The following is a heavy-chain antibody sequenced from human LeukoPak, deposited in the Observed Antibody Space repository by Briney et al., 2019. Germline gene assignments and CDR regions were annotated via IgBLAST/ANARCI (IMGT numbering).Heavy chain of an antibody. V-gene: IGHV3-7*01. D-gene: IGHD4-11*01. CDR3: ARGLYDYSDYVDY. J-gene: IGHJ4*02. CDR2: IKQDGSEK. Sequence: GGSLRLSCAASGFTFSSYWMSWVRQAPGKGLEWVANIKQDGSEKYYVDSVKGRFTISRDNAKNSLYLQMNSLRAEDTAVYYCARGLYDYSDYVDYWGQGTLVTVSS. CDR1: GFTFSSYW.